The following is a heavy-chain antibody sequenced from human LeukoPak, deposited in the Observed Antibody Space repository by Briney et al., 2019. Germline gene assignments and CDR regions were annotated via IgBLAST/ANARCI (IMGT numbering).Heavy chain of an antibody. CDR2: ISSSSSYI. Sequence: GGSLRLSCAASGFTFSSYSMNWVRQAPGKGLEWVSSISSSSSYIYYADSVKGRFTISRDNAKNSLYLQMNSLRAEDTAVYYCARGGSSGWWAFDIWGQGTMVTVPS. J-gene: IGHJ3*02. D-gene: IGHD6-19*01. CDR3: ARGGSSGWWAFDI. CDR1: GFTFSSYS. V-gene: IGHV3-21*01.